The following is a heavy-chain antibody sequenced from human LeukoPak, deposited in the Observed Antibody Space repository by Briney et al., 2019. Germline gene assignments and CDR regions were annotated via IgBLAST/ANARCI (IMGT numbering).Heavy chain of an antibody. CDR2: INAGNGNT. CDR3: AREGGSSWFFDY. J-gene: IGHJ4*02. Sequence: ASVKVSCKASGYTFTSYAMHWVRQAPGQRLEWMGWINAGNGNTKYSQKFQGRVTITRDTSASTAYMELSSLRSEDTAVYYCAREGGSSWFFDYWGQGTLVTVSS. CDR1: GYTFTSYA. D-gene: IGHD6-13*01. V-gene: IGHV1-3*01.